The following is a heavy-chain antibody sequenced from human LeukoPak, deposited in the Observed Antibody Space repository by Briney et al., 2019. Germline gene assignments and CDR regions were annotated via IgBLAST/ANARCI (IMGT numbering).Heavy chain of an antibody. CDR1: GGFISRYF. J-gene: IGHJ3*02. D-gene: IGHD5-12*01. CDR2: IYDGGKT. V-gene: IGHV4-4*07. CDR3: ARDYIVHTGVVAFDI. Sequence: SETLSLTCSVSGGFISRYFWNWIRQPAGKGLEWVGHIYDGGKTNYNPSLRGRATISVDTSSNQFSLELRSVTAADTAVYYCARDYIVHTGVVAFDIWGQGRMVTVSS.